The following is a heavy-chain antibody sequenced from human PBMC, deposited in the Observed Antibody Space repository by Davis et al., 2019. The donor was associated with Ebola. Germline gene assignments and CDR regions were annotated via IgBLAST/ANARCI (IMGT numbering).Heavy chain of an antibody. Sequence: ASVKVSCKTSGYSFTTNGISWVRQAPGQGLEWMGWISGYNGKTYYAQKVQGRVTMTTDTSTSTAYMELRSLISDDTAIYYCASALGIYSPPDYWGQGTLVTVSS. V-gene: IGHV1-18*01. CDR3: ASALGIYSPPDY. CDR1: GYSFTTNG. D-gene: IGHD5-12*01. J-gene: IGHJ4*02. CDR2: ISGYNGKT.